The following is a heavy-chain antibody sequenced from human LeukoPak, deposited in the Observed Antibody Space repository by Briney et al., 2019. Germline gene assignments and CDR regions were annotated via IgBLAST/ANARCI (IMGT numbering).Heavy chain of an antibody. Sequence: ASVKVSCKASGYTFSSYDINCVRQATGQGLEWMGWMNPNSGNTGYAQKFQGRVTMTRNTSISTAYMELSSLRSEDTAVYYCARGPIGSIAAAVSDYWGQGTLVTVSS. V-gene: IGHV1-8*01. J-gene: IGHJ4*02. CDR3: ARGPIGSIAAAVSDY. CDR2: MNPNSGNT. CDR1: GYTFSSYD. D-gene: IGHD6-13*01.